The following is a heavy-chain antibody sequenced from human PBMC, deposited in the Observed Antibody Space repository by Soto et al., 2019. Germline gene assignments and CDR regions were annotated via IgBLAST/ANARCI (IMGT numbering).Heavy chain of an antibody. CDR2: ISYDGSNK. J-gene: IGHJ6*02. Sequence: QVQLVESGGGVVQPGRSLRLSCAASGFTFSSYAMHWVRQAPGKGLEWVVVISYDGSNKYYADSVKGRFTISRDNSKNTLYLQMNSLRAEDTAVYYCARGEDYYAPYYYGMDVWGQGTTVTVSS. V-gene: IGHV3-30-3*01. D-gene: IGHD3-10*01. CDR3: ARGEDYYAPYYYGMDV. CDR1: GFTFSSYA.